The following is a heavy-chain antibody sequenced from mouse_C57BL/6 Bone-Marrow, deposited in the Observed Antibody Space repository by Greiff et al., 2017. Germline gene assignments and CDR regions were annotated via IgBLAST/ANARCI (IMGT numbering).Heavy chain of an antibody. CDR3: ARRGGSSSYWYFDV. CDR1: GYTFTSYW. CDR2: IDPSDSYT. Sequence: VQLQQSGAELVMPGASVKLSCKASGYTFTSYWMHWVKQRPGQGLEWIGEIDPSDSYTNYNQKFKGKSTLTVDKSSSTAYMQLSSLTSEDSAVYYCARRGGSSSYWYFDVWGTGTKVTVSS. V-gene: IGHV1-69*01. J-gene: IGHJ1*03. D-gene: IGHD1-1*01.